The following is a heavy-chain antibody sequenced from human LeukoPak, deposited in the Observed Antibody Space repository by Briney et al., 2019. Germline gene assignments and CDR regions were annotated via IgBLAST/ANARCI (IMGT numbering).Heavy chain of an antibody. D-gene: IGHD3-10*01. J-gene: IGHJ5*02. V-gene: IGHV1-18*01. CDR3: ARDRDYYGSGSDAEFDP. CDR2: ISAYNGNK. CDR1: GYTFTIYG. Sequence: ASVTVSYKASGYTFTIYGISWVRQAPGQGLEWMGWISAYNGNKKYAQKLQGRVTMTTDTSTSTAYMELRSLRSDDTAVYYCARDRDYYGSGSDAEFDPWGQGTLVTVSS.